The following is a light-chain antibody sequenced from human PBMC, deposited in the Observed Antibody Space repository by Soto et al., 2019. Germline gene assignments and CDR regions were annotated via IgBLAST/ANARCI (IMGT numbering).Light chain of an antibody. CDR3: SSYTSSSTYV. V-gene: IGLV2-14*01. CDR1: SSDVGGYNY. Sequence: QSVLTQPAPVSGSPGQSITLSRPGTSSDVGGYNYVSWYQQHPGKAPKLMIYDVSNRPSGVSNRFSGSKSGNTASLTISGLQAEDEADYYCSSYTSSSTYVFGTGTKVTVL. J-gene: IGLJ1*01. CDR2: DVS.